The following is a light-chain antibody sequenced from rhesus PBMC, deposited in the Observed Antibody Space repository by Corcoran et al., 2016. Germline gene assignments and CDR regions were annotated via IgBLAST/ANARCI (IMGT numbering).Light chain of an antibody. Sequence: DVRMTQSPSSLSASVGDTVTITCRASQGISNSLNWFQQKPGKAPKPLIFAASSLGSGVPSWFSGSGSGTDFTLTISSLQPEDFAVYYCLQHNSYPVTFGGGTKVELK. V-gene: IGKV1-28*03. CDR3: LQHNSYPVT. J-gene: IGKJ4*01. CDR1: QGISNS. CDR2: AAS.